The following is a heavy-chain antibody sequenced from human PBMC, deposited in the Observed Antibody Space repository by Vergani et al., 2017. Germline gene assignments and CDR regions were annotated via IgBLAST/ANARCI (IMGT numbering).Heavy chain of an antibody. Sequence: EVQLVESGGGLIQPGGSLRLSCAASGFTVSSNYMSWVRQAPGKGLEWVSVIYSGGSTYYADSVKGRFTISRDNSKNTLYLQMNSLRAEDTAVYYCAKLGSTVAIASERAYYFDYWGQGTLVTVSS. CDR1: GFTVSSNY. CDR2: IYSGGST. V-gene: IGHV3-53*01. J-gene: IGHJ4*02. CDR3: AKLGSTVAIASERAYYFDY. D-gene: IGHD6-25*01.